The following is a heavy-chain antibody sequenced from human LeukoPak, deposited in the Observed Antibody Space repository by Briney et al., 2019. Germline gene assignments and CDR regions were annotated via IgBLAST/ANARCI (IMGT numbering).Heavy chain of an antibody. Sequence: GGSLRLSCAASGFTFSSYAMSWVRQAPEKGLDWVSTISGGGGSTYYADSVRGRFTISRDNAKNTLYLQMNSLRAEDTAVYYCARAGSSSQAPVFGYWGQGTLVTVSS. CDR3: ARAGSSSQAPVFGY. CDR1: GFTFSSYA. J-gene: IGHJ4*02. D-gene: IGHD6-13*01. CDR2: ISGGGGST. V-gene: IGHV3-23*01.